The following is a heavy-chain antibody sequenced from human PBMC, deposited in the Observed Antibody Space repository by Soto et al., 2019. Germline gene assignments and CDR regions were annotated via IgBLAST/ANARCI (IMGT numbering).Heavy chain of an antibody. D-gene: IGHD4-17*01. CDR3: ARSGATVVTPWGTIDY. CDR1: GFTFSSYA. CDR2: ISYDGSNK. Sequence: QVQLVESGGGVVQPGRSLRLSCAASGFTFSSYAMHWVRQAPGKGLEWVAVISYDGSNKYYADSVKGRFTISRDNSKNTLYLQMNSLRAEYTAVYYCARSGATVVTPWGTIDYWGQGTLVTVSS. J-gene: IGHJ4*02. V-gene: IGHV3-30-3*01.